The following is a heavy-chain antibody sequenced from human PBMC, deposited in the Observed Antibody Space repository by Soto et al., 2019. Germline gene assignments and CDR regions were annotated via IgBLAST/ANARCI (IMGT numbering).Heavy chain of an antibody. CDR2: VGNSGGDT. V-gene: IGHV3-23*01. CDR1: GLTFSNYA. J-gene: IGHJ4*02. D-gene: IGHD6-19*01. CDR3: AKPWYSSGREDY. Sequence: GGSLRLSCAPSGLTFSNYAMSWVRQAPGKGLEWVSAVGNSGGDTYYADSVKGRFTISRDNSKNTVVLQMSSLRAEDTAVYYCAKPWYSSGREDYWGQGTLVTVSS.